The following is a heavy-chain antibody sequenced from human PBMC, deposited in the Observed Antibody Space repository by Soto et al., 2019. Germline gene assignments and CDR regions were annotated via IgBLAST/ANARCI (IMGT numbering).Heavy chain of an antibody. J-gene: IGHJ3*02. V-gene: IGHV3-15*07. CDR3: TPLYTAWEYDAFDI. CDR2: IKSKTDGGTT. Sequence: GGSLRLSCAASGFTFSNAWMNWVRQAPGKGLEWVGRIKSKTDGGTTDYAAPVKGRFTISRDDSKNTLYLQMNSLKTEDTAVYYCTPLYTAWEYDAFDIWGQGTMVTVSS. D-gene: IGHD5-18*01. CDR1: GFTFSNAW.